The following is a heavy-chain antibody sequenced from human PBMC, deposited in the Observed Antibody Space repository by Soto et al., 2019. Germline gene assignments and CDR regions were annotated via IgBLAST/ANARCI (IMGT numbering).Heavy chain of an antibody. D-gene: IGHD3-22*01. Sequence: SVKVSCKASGYTFIDYYMHWVRQAPGQGLEWMGWIKPNSGATNYAQKFQGRVTMTRDTSISTAYMELSSLTSDDTAVYYCARGSKSDYYNGNGYYPREFWGQGTLVTVSS. J-gene: IGHJ4*02. CDR1: GYTFIDYY. V-gene: IGHV1-2*02. CDR3: ARGSKSDYYNGNGYYPREF. CDR2: IKPNSGAT.